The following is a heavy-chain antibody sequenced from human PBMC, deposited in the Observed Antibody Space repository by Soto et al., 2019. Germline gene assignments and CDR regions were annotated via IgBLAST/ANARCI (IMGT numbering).Heavy chain of an antibody. Sequence: GPLRLSCVASGVDFRGSYMNWIRQAPGKGREWISYISDTGRTIHYADSVKGRFVTSRDNSKDSLYLQMNDRRADDEAVYYCAGFKEGKILGLRWLDPRGQGT. D-gene: IGHD6-13*01. J-gene: IGHJ5*02. CDR2: ISDTGRTI. CDR3: AGFKEGKILGLRWLDP. CDR1: GVDFRGSY. V-gene: IGHV3-11*01.